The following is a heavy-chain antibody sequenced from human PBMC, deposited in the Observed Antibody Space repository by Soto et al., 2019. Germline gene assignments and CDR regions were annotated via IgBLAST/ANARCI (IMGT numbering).Heavy chain of an antibody. CDR2: IIPIFGTA. Sequence: RHSQGEGLEWMGGIIPIFGTANYAQKFQGRVTIIADKSTSTAYMELSSLRSEDTAVYYCARERYCSSTRCPTDAFDIWGKGTMVTV. CDR3: ARERYCSSTRCPTDAFDI. V-gene: IGHV1-69*06. J-gene: IGHJ3*02. D-gene: IGHD2-2*01.